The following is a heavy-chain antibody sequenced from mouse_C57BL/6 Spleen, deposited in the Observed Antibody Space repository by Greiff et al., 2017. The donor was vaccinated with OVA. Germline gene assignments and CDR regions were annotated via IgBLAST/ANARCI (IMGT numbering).Heavy chain of an antibody. CDR1: GYTFTSYW. CDR3: ARSGSSPYYAMDY. Sequence: QVQLQQPGAELVKPGASVKLSCKASGYTFTSYWMHWVKRRPGQGLEWIGMIHPNSGSTNYNEKFKSKATLTVDKSSSTAYMQLSSLTSEDSAVYYCARSGSSPYYAMDYWGQGTSVTVSS. V-gene: IGHV1-64*01. CDR2: IHPNSGST. J-gene: IGHJ4*01. D-gene: IGHD1-1*01.